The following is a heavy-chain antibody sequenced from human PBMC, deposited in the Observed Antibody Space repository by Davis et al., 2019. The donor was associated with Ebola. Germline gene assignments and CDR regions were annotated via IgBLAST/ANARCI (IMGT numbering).Heavy chain of an antibody. CDR2: IYTSGST. CDR1: GGSFSGYY. D-gene: IGHD2-2*02. J-gene: IGHJ6*04. Sequence: PSETLSLTCAVYGGSFSGYYWSWIRQPAGKGLEWIGHIYTSGSTNYNPSLKSRVTISVDTSKNQFSLKLSSVTAADTAVYYCARDLGDCSSTSCYTGIPLVWGKGTTVTVSS. V-gene: IGHV4-4*07. CDR3: ARDLGDCSSTSCYTGIPLV.